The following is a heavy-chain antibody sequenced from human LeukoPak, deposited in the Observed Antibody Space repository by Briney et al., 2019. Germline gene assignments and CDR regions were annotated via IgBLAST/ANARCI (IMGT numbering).Heavy chain of an antibody. CDR2: INHRGST. CDR1: GGSFSGYY. D-gene: IGHD6-13*01. V-gene: IGHV4-34*01. CDR3: ARGPRIAAAGYYYYGMDV. J-gene: IGHJ6*04. Sequence: SETLSLTCAVYGGSFSGYYWSWIRQPPGKGLEWIGEINHRGSTNTNPSLKSRVTISVDTSKNQFSLKLSSVTAADTAVYYCARGPRIAAAGYYYYGMDVWGKGTTVTVSS.